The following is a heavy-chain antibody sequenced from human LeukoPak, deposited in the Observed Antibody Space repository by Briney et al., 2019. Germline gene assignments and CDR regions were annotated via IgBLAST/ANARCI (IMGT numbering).Heavy chain of an antibody. D-gene: IGHD4-17*01. J-gene: IGHJ4*02. CDR1: GFTFRSFG. V-gene: IGHV3-30*03. CDR3: ARGYDYGDYVGDFDY. CDR2: ISYDGSNE. Sequence: GGSLRLSCAASGFTFRSFGMHWVRQAPGKGLEWVALISYDGSNEYYADSVKGRFTISRDNSKNTLYLQMNSLRSDDTAVYYCARGYDYGDYVGDFDYWGQGTLVTVSS.